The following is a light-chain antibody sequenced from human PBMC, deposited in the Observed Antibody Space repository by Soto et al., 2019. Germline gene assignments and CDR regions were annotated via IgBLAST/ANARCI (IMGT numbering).Light chain of an antibody. Sequence: QSALTQPASVSGSPGQSITISCTGTSSDVGGYKYVSWYQQHPGKAPKLMIYEVSYRPSGVSDRFSGSKSGNTASLTISGLQAEDESDYYSSSYTRRSTLVFGGGTKLTVL. CDR2: EVS. V-gene: IGLV2-14*01. CDR1: SSDVGGYKY. CDR3: SSYTRRSTLV. J-gene: IGLJ2*01.